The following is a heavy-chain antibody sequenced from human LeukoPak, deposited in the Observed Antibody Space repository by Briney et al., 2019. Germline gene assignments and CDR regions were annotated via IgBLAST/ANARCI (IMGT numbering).Heavy chain of an antibody. CDR1: GFSLSTSGVG. CDR3: AHRSYYYDSSGHHFDY. D-gene: IGHD3-22*01. Sequence: SGPTLVKPTQTLTLTCTFSGFSLSTSGVGVGWIRQPPGKALEWLALIYWDDDKRYSPSLKSRLTITKDTSKNQVVLTMTNMDPVDTATYYCAHRSYYYDSSGHHFDYWGQRTLVTVSS. CDR2: IYWDDDK. J-gene: IGHJ4*02. V-gene: IGHV2-5*02.